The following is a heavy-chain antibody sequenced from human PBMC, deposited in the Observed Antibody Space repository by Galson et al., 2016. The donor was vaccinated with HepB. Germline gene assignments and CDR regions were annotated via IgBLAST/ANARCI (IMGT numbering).Heavy chain of an antibody. J-gene: IGHJ6*02. CDR3: ARDQNRHYSSGWGYYYYGLDV. V-gene: IGHV3-30*04. CDR1: GFTFSSYA. D-gene: IGHD6-19*01. Sequence: SLRLSCAASGFTFSSYAMHWVRQAPGKGLEWVAVISYDGSNKYYADSVKGRFTISRDNPKNTLYLQMTSLRAEDTAVYYCARDQNRHYSSGWGYYYYGLDVWGQGTTVTVFS. CDR2: ISYDGSNK.